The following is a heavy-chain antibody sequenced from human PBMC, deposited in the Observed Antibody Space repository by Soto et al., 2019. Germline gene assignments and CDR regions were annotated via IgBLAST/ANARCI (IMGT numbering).Heavy chain of an antibody. V-gene: IGHV6-1*01. CDR1: GDSVSTNSAT. CDR3: ARLIGNSWLYA. CDR2: TYYRSKWYN. J-gene: IGHJ5*02. Sequence: SQTLSLTCAISGDSVSTNSATWDWIRQSPSRGLEWLGRTYYRSKWYNDYAVSVKGRITINPDTSNNQLSLQLNSVTPDDTAVDDGARLIGNSWLYAWGKGTLVTVAS. D-gene: IGHD2-8*01.